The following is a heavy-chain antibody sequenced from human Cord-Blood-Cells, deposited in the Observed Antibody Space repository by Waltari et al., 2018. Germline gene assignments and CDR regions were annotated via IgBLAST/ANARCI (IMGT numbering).Heavy chain of an antibody. CDR2: IYYSWST. CDR1: GGSINSRSYY. CDR3: ARQYSGSSHDAFDI. J-gene: IGHJ3*02. D-gene: IGHD1-26*01. V-gene: IGHV4-39*01. Sequence: QLQLQESGPGLVKPSETLSLTCTFAGGSINSRSYYWGWIRQPPGKGLEWIGSIYYSWSTYYNPSLKSRVTISVDTSKNQFSLKLSSVTAADTAVYYCARQYSGSSHDAFDIWGQGTMVTVSS.